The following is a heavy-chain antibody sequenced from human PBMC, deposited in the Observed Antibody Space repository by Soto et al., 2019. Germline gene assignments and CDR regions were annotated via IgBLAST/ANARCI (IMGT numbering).Heavy chain of an antibody. CDR3: VRLNQGVYYDSNGYYDF. CDR1: GYRFNSYG. J-gene: IGHJ4*02. CDR2: ISTYSGNT. D-gene: IGHD3-22*01. V-gene: IGHV1-18*03. Sequence: ASVKVSCKASGYRFNSYGICWVRQAPGQGLQWMGWISTYSGNTNFAQEFRDRLTMTTDTSTNTAYMELRSLRSDDMAVYYCVRLNQGVYYDSNGYYDFWGQGTRVTVSS.